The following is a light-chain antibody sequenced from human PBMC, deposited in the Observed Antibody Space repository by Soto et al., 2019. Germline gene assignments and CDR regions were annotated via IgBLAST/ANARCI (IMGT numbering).Light chain of an antibody. Sequence: QSVLTQPASVSGSPGQSITISCTGTSSDVGAYNYVSWYQQYLGKAPKLIIYDVSHRPSGVSNRFSGSKSGNTASLTISGLQAEDDADYFCSSYTSSSTFWVFGTGTKGTV. J-gene: IGLJ1*01. CDR2: DVS. V-gene: IGLV2-14*01. CDR1: SSDVGAYNY. CDR3: SSYTSSSTFWV.